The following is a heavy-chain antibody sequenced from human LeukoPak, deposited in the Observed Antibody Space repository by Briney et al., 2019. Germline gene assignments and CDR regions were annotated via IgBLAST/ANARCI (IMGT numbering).Heavy chain of an antibody. J-gene: IGHJ3*01. CDR2: IWHDGSHK. CDR3: VRGWGSNVYASAFDV. V-gene: IGHV3-33*08. CDR1: GFTFSSYW. Sequence: GGSLRLSCAASGFTFSSYWMNWARQAPGKGLEWVTVIWHDGSHKDYADSVKGRFTISRDNSKNTLYLQMNDLRAEDTAVYFCVRGWGSNVYASAFDVWGQGTMVTVSS. D-gene: IGHD3-16*01.